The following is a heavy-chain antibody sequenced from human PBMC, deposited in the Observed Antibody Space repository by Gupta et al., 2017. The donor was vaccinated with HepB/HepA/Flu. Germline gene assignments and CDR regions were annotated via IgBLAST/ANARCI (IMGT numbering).Heavy chain of an antibody. J-gene: IGHJ5*02. V-gene: IGHV4-30-4*01. D-gene: IGHD1-7*01. Sequence: QVQLQESGPGLVKPSQTLSLTCTVSGGSIGSGDYYWSWIRQPPGKGLEWIGNTYYSGSTSYNPSLKSRVTISMDTSKNQFSLRLTSVTAEDTAVYYCARYPSWNYGWFDPWGQGTLVTVSS. CDR1: GGSIGSGDYY. CDR2: TYYSGST. CDR3: ARYPSWNYGWFDP.